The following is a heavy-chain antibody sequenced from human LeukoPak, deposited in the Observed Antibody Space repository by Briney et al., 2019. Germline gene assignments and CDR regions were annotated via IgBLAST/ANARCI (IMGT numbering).Heavy chain of an antibody. CDR3: AREPYSSSPGDY. CDR1: GFTVSSNY. CDR2: IYSGGST. D-gene: IGHD6-13*01. J-gene: IGHJ4*02. Sequence: GGSLRLSCAASGFTVSSNYMSWVRQAPGKGLEWVSVIYSGGSTYYADSVKGRFTIFRHNSKNTLYLQMNSLRAEDTAVYYCAREPYSSSPGDYWGQGTLVTVSS. V-gene: IGHV3-53*04.